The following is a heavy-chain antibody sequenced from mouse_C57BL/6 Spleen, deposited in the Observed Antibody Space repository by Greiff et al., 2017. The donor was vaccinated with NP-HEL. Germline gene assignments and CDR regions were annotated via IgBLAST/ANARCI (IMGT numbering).Heavy chain of an antibody. Sequence: EVMLVESGPELVKPGASVKIPCKASGYTFTDYNMDWVKQSHGKSLEWIGDINPNNGGTIYNQKFKGKATLTVDKSSSTAYMELRSLTSEDTAVYYCARLGLRRGDYFDYWGQGTTLTVSS. V-gene: IGHV1-18*01. CDR3: ARLGLRRGDYFDY. D-gene: IGHD2-4*01. CDR2: INPNNGGT. CDR1: GYTFTDYN. J-gene: IGHJ2*01.